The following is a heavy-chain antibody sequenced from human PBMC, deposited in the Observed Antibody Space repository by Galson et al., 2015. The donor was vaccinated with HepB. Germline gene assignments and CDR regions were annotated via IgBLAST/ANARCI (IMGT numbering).Heavy chain of an antibody. CDR3: ARSTTVTLLDY. CDR2: ISGSGSLI. J-gene: IGHJ4*02. Sequence: SLRLSCAASGFPFNRYSMNWVRQAPGKGLEWISFISGSGSLIHYADSVKDRFTISRDNANSSLYLQMNNLRAEDTAVYYCARSTTVTLLDYWGLGTLVTVSS. CDR1: GFPFNRYS. V-gene: IGHV3-48*01. D-gene: IGHD4-17*01.